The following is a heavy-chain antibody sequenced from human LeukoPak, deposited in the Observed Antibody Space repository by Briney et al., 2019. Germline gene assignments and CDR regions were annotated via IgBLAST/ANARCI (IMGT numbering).Heavy chain of an antibody. Sequence: GGSLRLSCAASGFTVSSNYMSWVRQAPGKGLEWVSAISGSGGSTYYADSVKGRFTISRDNSKNTLYLQMNSLRAEDTAIYYCAKYGGSSSGSANNWGQGTLVTVSS. CDR1: GFTVSSNY. CDR3: AKYGGSSSGSANN. J-gene: IGHJ4*02. CDR2: ISGSGGST. D-gene: IGHD2-15*01. V-gene: IGHV3-23*01.